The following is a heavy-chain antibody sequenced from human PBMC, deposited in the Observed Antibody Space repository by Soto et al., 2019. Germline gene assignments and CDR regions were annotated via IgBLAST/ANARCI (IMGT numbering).Heavy chain of an antibody. D-gene: IGHD3-22*01. J-gene: IGHJ3*02. CDR3: ARSSGYPTDAFDI. Sequence: SETLSLTCTVSGGSISSYYWSWIRQPPGKGLEWIGYIYYSGSTNYNPSLKSRVTISVDTSKNQFSLKLSSVTAADTAVYYCARSSGYPTDAFDIWGQGTMVTVSS. CDR1: GGSISSYY. CDR2: IYYSGST. V-gene: IGHV4-59*01.